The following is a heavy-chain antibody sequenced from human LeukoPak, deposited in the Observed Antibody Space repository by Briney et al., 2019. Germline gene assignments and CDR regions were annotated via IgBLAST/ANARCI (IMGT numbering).Heavy chain of an antibody. CDR2: IYPGDSDT. D-gene: IGHD3-10*01. V-gene: IGHV5-51*01. Sequence: GESLQISCKGSGYSFTSYWIGWVRQMPGKGLEWMGIIYPGDSDTRYSPSFQGQVTISADKSISTAYLQWSSLKASDTAMYYCARQTYYYGSGSYYPDVWGQGTTVTVSS. CDR1: GYSFTSYW. CDR3: ARQTYYYGSGSYYPDV. J-gene: IGHJ6*02.